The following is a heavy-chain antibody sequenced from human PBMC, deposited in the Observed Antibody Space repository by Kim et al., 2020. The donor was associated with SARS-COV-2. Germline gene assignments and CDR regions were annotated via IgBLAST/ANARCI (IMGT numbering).Heavy chain of an antibody. D-gene: IGHD3-9*01. V-gene: IGHV3-9*01. Sequence: GGSLRLSCAASGFTFDDYAMHWVRQAPGKGLEWVSGISWNSGSIGYADSVKGRFTISRDNAKNSLYLQMNSLRAEDTALYYCAKATPHNYDILTGYFDYWGQGTLVTVSS. CDR2: ISWNSGSI. CDR1: GFTFDDYA. J-gene: IGHJ4*02. CDR3: AKATPHNYDILTGYFDY.